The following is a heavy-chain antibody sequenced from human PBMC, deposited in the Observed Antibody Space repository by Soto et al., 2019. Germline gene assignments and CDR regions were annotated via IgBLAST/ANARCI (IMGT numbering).Heavy chain of an antibody. CDR3: ARAHGDASVPH. Sequence: QVQLQESGPRLVKPSQTLSLTCSVSGASISTGQYYWSWIRQSPGKGLEWIGYIYYNGDTYNNPSLRSRLTISIDTSKNQFVMNLKSVTAADTAVYYCARAHGDASVPHWGQRTLVTVSS. CDR2: IYYNGDT. D-gene: IGHD3-10*01. CDR1: GASISTGQYY. J-gene: IGHJ4*02. V-gene: IGHV4-30-4*01.